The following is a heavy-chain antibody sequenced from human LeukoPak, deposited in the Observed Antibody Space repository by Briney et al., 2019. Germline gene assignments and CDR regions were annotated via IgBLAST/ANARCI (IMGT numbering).Heavy chain of an antibody. CDR3: AKDPPPGNSGDDWYFDL. J-gene: IGHJ2*01. D-gene: IGHD4-23*01. Sequence: GGSLRLSCAASGFTFSSYAMSWVRQAPGKGLEWVSAISGSGGSTYYADSVKGRFTISRDNSKNTLYLQMNSLRAEDTAVYYCAKDPPPGNSGDDWYFDLWGRGTLVTVSS. V-gene: IGHV3-23*01. CDR2: ISGSGGST. CDR1: GFTFSSYA.